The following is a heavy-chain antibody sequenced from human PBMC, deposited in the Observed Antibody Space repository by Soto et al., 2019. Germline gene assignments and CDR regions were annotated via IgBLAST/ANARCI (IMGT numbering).Heavy chain of an antibody. CDR1: GYTFTGYY. CDR3: ARAGEVGGNAGPLVLHDLDV. CDR2: MNPNSGNT. J-gene: IGHJ6*04. D-gene: IGHD3-10*01. V-gene: IGHV1-8*02. Sequence: ASVKVSCKASGYTFTGYYMHWVRQAPGQGLEWMGWMNPNSGNTGYAHKFQGRITMTRNTPINTAYMELSSLGSEDTAVYYCARAGEVGGNAGPLVLHDLDVWGKGTRFNVPS.